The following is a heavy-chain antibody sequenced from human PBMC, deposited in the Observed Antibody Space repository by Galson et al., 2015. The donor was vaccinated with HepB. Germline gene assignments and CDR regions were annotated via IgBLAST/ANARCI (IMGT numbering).Heavy chain of an antibody. Sequence: SLRLSCAASGFRLTDYAMNWVRRAPGKGLEWAAYISSDSRTIHYADSVKGRVPISRDNAKNSVYLQMTNLRGGDTAVYYCVRDRGSGFGGNDVPSFDYWDQGTPVTVSS. D-gene: IGHD5-12*01. V-gene: IGHV3-48*01. J-gene: IGHJ4*02. CDR2: ISSDSRTI. CDR3: VRDRGSGFGGNDVPSFDY. CDR1: GFRLTDYA.